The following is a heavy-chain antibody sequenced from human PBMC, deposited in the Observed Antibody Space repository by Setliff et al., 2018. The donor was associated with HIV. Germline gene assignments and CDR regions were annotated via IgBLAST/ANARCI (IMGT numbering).Heavy chain of an antibody. CDR2: IYDSGRT. V-gene: IGHV4-59*01. CDR3: ARYEILRDYYDYFDY. Sequence: PSETLSLTCTVSGGSISSNDWSWIRQPPGKGLELIGYIYDSGRTNYNPSLKSRVTISVDTSKNQLSLKLRSVTAADTAVYYCARYEILRDYYDYFDYWGQGTLVTVSS. CDR1: GGSISSND. J-gene: IGHJ4*02. D-gene: IGHD3-9*01.